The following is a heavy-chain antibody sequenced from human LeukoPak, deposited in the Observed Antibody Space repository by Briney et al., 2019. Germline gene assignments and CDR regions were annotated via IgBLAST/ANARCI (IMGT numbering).Heavy chain of an antibody. CDR2: ISGSGGRT. Sequence: GGSLRLSCAASGFTFSRYAMSWVRQAPGKGLEWVSAISGSGGRTYYADSVKGRFTISRDNSKNTLYLQMNSLRAEDTAVYYCAKVTRPITMVRGVFFDYWGQGTLVTVSS. CDR1: GFTFSRYA. D-gene: IGHD3-10*01. V-gene: IGHV3-23*01. CDR3: AKVTRPITMVRGVFFDY. J-gene: IGHJ4*02.